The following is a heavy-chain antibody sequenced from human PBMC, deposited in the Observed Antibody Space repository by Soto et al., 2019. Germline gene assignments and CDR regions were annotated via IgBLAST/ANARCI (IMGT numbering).Heavy chain of an antibody. CDR1: GFIFTTYW. V-gene: IGHV3-74*01. J-gene: IGHJ4*01. CDR3: GSVFEY. CDR2: ITHDGSGT. Sequence: GGSLRLSCAASGFIFTTYWMHWVRQVPGRGLVWVSGITHDGSGTKYADSVKGRFTISRDNAKSTVYLQMSSLRPEDTAVYYCGSVFEYWGRGTLVTVSS.